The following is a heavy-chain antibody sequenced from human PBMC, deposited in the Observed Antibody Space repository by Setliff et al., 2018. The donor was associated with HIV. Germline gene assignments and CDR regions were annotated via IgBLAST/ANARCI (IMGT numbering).Heavy chain of an antibody. CDR1: GGSFSGYY. CDR2: IYIYNSGST. Sequence: SETLSLTCSVSGGSFSGYYWSWIRQPPGKELEWIGYIYIYNSGSTNYNPSLKSRVTISVDTSENQFSLKLTSVTAADTAMYFCARDATSEGYMDVWGKGTTVTVSS. V-gene: IGHV4-4*08. J-gene: IGHJ6*03. CDR3: ARDATSEGYMDV.